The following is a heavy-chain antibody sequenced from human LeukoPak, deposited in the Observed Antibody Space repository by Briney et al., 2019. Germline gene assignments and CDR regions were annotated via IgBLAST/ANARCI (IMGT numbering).Heavy chain of an antibody. CDR2: IYPGDPDT. V-gene: IGHV5-51*01. J-gene: IGHJ4*02. D-gene: IGHD1-26*01. Sequence: GGSLIIYCKGSGYNFTYYRIGWPRHLPGKGLEWMGIIYPGDPDTRYSPSFQGQVTISADKSISTAYLQWSSLKASDSAMYYCARRRDLYSGSYYPFDYWGQGTLVTVSS. CDR3: ARRRDLYSGSYYPFDY. CDR1: GYNFTYYR.